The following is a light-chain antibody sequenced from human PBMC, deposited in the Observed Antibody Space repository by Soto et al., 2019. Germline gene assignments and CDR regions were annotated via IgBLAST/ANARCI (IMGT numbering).Light chain of an antibody. J-gene: IGKJ2*01. CDR2: GAS. V-gene: IGKV3-15*01. Sequence: EIVMTQSPATLSVSPGERATVSCRASQSVSSNFAWYQQKPGQAPGLLIYGASTRATGIPARFSGSGSGTEFTLTIGSLQSEDFAVYYCQQYNNWPRTFGQGTKLEIK. CDR1: QSVSSN. CDR3: QQYNNWPRT.